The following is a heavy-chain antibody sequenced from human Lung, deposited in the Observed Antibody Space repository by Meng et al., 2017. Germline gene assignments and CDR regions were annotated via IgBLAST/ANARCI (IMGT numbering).Heavy chain of an antibody. CDR1: GYTFTSSA. CDR3: ARDFTSGSSGDP. D-gene: IGHD6-19*01. V-gene: IGHV1-3*01. CDR2: ITPGSGNT. Sequence: QVQLVQSGAEVKKPGASVKVSCKAFGYTFTSSAIHWVRQAPGQSLEWMGWITPGSGNTKYSQKFQGRVTITRDTSASIAYMELSTLRSEDTAVYYCARDFTSGSSGDPWGQGTLVTVS. J-gene: IGHJ5*02.